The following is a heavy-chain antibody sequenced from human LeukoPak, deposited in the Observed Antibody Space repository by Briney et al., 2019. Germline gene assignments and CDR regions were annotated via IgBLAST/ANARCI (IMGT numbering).Heavy chain of an antibody. D-gene: IGHD1-26*01. J-gene: IGHJ4*02. CDR3: ARGTGMWELAVFDY. Sequence: GGSLRLSCAASGFTFSSYAMHWVRQAPGKGLEWVAVISYDGSNKYYADSVKGRFTISRDNSKNTLYLQMNSLRAEDTAVYYCARGTGMWELAVFDYWGQGTLVTVSS. V-gene: IGHV3-30-3*01. CDR1: GFTFSSYA. CDR2: ISYDGSNK.